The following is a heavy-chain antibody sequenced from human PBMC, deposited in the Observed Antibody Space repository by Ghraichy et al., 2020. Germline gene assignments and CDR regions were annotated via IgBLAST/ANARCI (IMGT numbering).Heavy chain of an antibody. Sequence: SETLSLTCTVSGDAISSGDNYWGWFRQPPGKGLEWIGYIYYSGNTYYNPSLQSRVTMSVDTSKNQFSLKLGSVTAADTAVYHCARARYDSGTDYLEDSWGQGTLVTVSS. J-gene: IGHJ4*02. V-gene: IGHV4-30-4*01. D-gene: IGHD3-22*01. CDR3: ARARYDSGTDYLEDS. CDR2: IYYSGNT. CDR1: GDAISSGDNY.